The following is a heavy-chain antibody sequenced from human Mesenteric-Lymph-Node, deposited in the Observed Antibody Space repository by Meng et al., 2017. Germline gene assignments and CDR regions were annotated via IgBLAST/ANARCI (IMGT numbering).Heavy chain of an antibody. D-gene: IGHD3-22*01. CDR1: GFTFSTYE. V-gene: IGHV3-48*03. J-gene: IGHJ6*02. CDR3: ARGADSSGYYLFYYYYGMDV. CDR2: ISSSGSTI. Sequence: GESLKISCVASGFTFSTYEMNWVRQAPGKGLEWVSYISSSGSTIYYADSVKGRFTISRDNAKNSLYLQMNSLRAEDTAVYYCARGADSSGYYLFYYYYGMDVWGQGTTVTVSS.